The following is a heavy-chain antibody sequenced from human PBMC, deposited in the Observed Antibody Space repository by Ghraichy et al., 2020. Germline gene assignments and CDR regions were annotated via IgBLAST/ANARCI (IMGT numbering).Heavy chain of an antibody. J-gene: IGHJ6*02. D-gene: IGHD1-20*01. Sequence: ASVKVSCKASGYTFTSYDINWVRQATGQGLEWMGWMNPNSGNTGYAQKFQGRVTMTRNTSISTAYMELSSLRSEDTAVYYCAREGNNWNPYYYYYYGMDVWGQGTTVTVSS. CDR3: AREGNNWNPYYYYYYGMDV. CDR1: GYTFTSYD. CDR2: MNPNSGNT. V-gene: IGHV1-8*01.